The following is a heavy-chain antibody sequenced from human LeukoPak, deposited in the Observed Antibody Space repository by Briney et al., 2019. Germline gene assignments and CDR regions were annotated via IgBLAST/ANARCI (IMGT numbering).Heavy chain of an antibody. J-gene: IGHJ5*02. V-gene: IGHV6-1*01. CDR2: TYYRSKWYN. CDR1: GDSVSSNSAA. CDR3: ARVADYGDATNWFDP. D-gene: IGHD4-17*01. Sequence: SQTLSLTCAISGDSVSSNSAAWNWIRQSPSRGLEWLGRTYYRSKWYNDYAVSVKSRITIDPDTSKDQFSLQLNSVTPEDTAVYYCARVADYGDATNWFDPWGQGTLVTVSS.